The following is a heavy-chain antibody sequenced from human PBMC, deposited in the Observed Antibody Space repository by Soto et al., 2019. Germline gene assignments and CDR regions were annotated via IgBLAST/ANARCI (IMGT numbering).Heavy chain of an antibody. CDR3: AGHGLVSLCKVTVVVPAAILGYHHYYMDV. CDR1: GFSFDDYA. D-gene: IGHD2-2*02. CDR2: VSWNSDSI. V-gene: IGHV3-9*01. J-gene: IGHJ6*03. Sequence: QSGGSLRLSCAASGFSFDDYAMHWVRQAPGKGLEWVSGVSWNSDSIGYGDSEKGRFSISRDNAENSLYLRLNSLRAEDTALCHCAGHGLVSLCKVTVVVPAAILGYHHYYMDVWGKGTTVTVSS.